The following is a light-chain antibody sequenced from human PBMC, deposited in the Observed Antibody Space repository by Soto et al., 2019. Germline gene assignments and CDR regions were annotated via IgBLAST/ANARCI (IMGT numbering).Light chain of an antibody. CDR1: SVNSTYA. CDR2: LNSDGSH. V-gene: IGLV4-69*01. CDR3: KNWGTGNPYV. J-gene: IGLJ1*01. Sequence: QPVLTRAPHASASLDAPVKLTWALTSVNSTYAIAWHQLQPEKGPRYLMKLNSDGSHKRGDGIPDRFSGSSSGAERYLTISSLHSEDEADYYCKNWGTGNPYVLGAGTKVTVL.